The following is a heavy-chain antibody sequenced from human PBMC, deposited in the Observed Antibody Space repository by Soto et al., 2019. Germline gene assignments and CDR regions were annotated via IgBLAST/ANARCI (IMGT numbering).Heavy chain of an antibody. J-gene: IGHJ4*02. Sequence: GGSLRLSCATSGFTFNDYSMNWARQAPGKGLEGVSLITSSGGHIYSADSVKGRFPISRDNAKNSLYLQINNLRAEDTAVYYCARAFALFADGSKHWGQGTLVTVSS. CDR3: ARAFALFADGSKH. V-gene: IGHV3-21*01. D-gene: IGHD3-10*02. CDR1: GFTFNDYS. CDR2: ITSSGGHI.